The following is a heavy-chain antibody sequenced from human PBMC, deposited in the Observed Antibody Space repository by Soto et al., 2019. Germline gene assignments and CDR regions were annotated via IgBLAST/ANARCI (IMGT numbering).Heavy chain of an antibody. V-gene: IGHV2-70*04. D-gene: IGHD2-2*01. Sequence: ESGPTLVNPTQTLTLTCTFSGFALSTSGMRVSWIRQPPGKALEWLARIDWDDDKFYSTSLRTRLTISKDTSKNQVVLTMTNMDPVDTATYYCARTRTRHHGGMDVWGQGTTVTVS. J-gene: IGHJ6*02. CDR3: ARTRTRHHGGMDV. CDR2: IDWDDDK. CDR1: GFALSTSGMR.